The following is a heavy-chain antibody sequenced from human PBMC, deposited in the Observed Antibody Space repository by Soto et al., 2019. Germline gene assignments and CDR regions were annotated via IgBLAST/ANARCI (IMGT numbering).Heavy chain of an antibody. CDR2: IIPISGTA. D-gene: IGHD2-2*01. V-gene: IGHV1-69*01. Sequence: QVQLVQSGAEVKKPGSSVKVSCKASGGTFSSYAISWVRQAPGQGLEWMGGIIPISGTANYAQKFQGRVTSNAEESTRTAYMDLSSLRSEATAVYYCARSQVSSTSLEIYYYYYYGMDVWGQGTTVTVSS. J-gene: IGHJ6*02. CDR1: GGTFSSYA. CDR3: ARSQVSSTSLEIYYYYYYGMDV.